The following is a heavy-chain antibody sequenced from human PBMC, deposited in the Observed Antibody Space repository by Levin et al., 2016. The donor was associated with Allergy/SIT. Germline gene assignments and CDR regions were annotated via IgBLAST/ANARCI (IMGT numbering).Heavy chain of an antibody. V-gene: IGHV1-69*02. D-gene: IGHD3-10*01. CDR3: ARAGGSVVYYYYGMDV. CDR1: GDTFSSYT. J-gene: IGHJ6*02. Sequence: SVKVSCKASGDTFSSYTISWVRQAPGQGLEWMGRIIPILGIANYAQKFQGRVTITADKSTSTAYMELSSLRSEDTAVYYCARAGGSVVYYYYGMDVWGQGTTVTVSS. CDR2: IIPILGIA.